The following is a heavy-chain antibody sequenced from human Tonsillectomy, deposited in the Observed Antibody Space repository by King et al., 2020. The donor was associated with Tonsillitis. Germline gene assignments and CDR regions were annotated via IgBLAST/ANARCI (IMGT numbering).Heavy chain of an antibody. J-gene: IGHJ4*02. D-gene: IGHD6-13*01. CDR2: IYDIGST. CDR3: ARGSNIAAAGTGYYFDY. Sequence: QLQESGPGLVKPSETLSLTCTVSGGSISSYYWSWIRQPPGKGLEWIGYIYDIGSTNYNPSLKRRGTISVDTSKNQLSLKLSSVTAADTAVYYCARGSNIAAAGTGYYFDYWGQGTLVPVSS. V-gene: IGHV4-59*01. CDR1: GGSISSYY.